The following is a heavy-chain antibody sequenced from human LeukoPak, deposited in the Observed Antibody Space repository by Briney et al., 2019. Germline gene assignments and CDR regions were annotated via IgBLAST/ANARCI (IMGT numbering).Heavy chain of an antibody. V-gene: IGHV4-39*07. J-gene: IGHJ3*02. Sequence: SETLSLTCTVSGGSISSSSYYWGWIRQPPGKGLEWIGSIYYSGSTYYNPSLKGRVTISVDTSKNQFSLKLSSVTAADTAVYYCARDNSYYYGSGSYYIDAFDIWGQGTMVTVSS. CDR1: GGSISSSSYY. CDR3: ARDNSYYYGSGSYYIDAFDI. CDR2: IYYSGST. D-gene: IGHD3-10*01.